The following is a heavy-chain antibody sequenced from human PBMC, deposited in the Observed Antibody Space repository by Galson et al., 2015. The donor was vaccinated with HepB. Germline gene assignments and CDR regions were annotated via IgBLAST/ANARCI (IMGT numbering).Heavy chain of an antibody. Sequence: SVKVSCKASGGTFSSYAISWVRQAPGQGLEWMGGIIPIFGTANYAQKFQGRVTITADESTSTAYMELSSLRSEDTAVYYCARQPFRGITMVWGSPYGMDVWGQGTTVTVSS. D-gene: IGHD3-10*01. CDR2: IIPIFGTA. CDR1: GGTFSSYA. J-gene: IGHJ6*02. V-gene: IGHV1-69*13. CDR3: ARQPFRGITMVWGSPYGMDV.